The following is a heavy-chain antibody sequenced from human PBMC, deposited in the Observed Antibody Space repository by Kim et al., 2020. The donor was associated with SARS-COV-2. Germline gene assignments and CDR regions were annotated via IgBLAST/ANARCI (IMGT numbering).Heavy chain of an antibody. V-gene: IGHV3-73*01. CDR2: IRSKANSYAT. CDR3: TRGSGWLLFSRGVDRFGY. CDR1: GFTFSGSA. J-gene: IGHJ4*02. Sequence: GGSLRLSCAASGFTFSGSAMHWVRQASGKGLEWVGRIRSKANSYATAYAASVKGRFTISRDDSKNTAYLQLNSLKTEDTAVYYCTRGSGWLLFSRGVDRFGYWGQGTLVTVSS. D-gene: IGHD6-19*01.